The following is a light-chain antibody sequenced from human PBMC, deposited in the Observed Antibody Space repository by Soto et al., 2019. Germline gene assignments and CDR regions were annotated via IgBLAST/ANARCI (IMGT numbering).Light chain of an antibody. CDR3: SSYTSSSTLIV. CDR1: SSDVGNYNY. V-gene: IGLV2-14*01. CDR2: GVT. J-gene: IGLJ1*01. Sequence: QSALTQPASVSGSPGQSITISCTGTSSDVGNYNYVSWYQQHPGKAPKLMIYGVTIRPSGISNRFSGSKSGNTASLTISGLQAEDEADYYCSSYTSSSTLIVFGAGTKVTVL.